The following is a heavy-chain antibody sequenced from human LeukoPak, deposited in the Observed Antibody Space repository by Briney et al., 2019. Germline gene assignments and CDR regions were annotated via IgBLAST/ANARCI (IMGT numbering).Heavy chain of an antibody. V-gene: IGHV3-53*01. J-gene: IGHJ2*01. CDR3: ARAAYSSTWYSRYFDL. Sequence: PGGSLRLSCAASGFTVSNNYMTWVRQAPGKGLEWLSVIYSGGSTYYADSVKGRFTISRENAKNSLYLQMNSLRAGDTAVYYCARAAYSSTWYSRYFDLWGRGTLVTVSS. CDR1: GFTVSNNY. CDR2: IYSGGST. D-gene: IGHD6-13*01.